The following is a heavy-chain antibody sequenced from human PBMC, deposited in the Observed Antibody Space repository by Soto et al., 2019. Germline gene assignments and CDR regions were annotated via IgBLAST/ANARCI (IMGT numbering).Heavy chain of an antibody. D-gene: IGHD2-15*01. Sequence: QVQLVQSGAEVKKPGSSVKVSCKASGGTFSSYAISWVRQAPGQGLEWMGGIIPIFGTANYAQKFQGRVTITADESTSTAYMELSSPRSEDTAVYYCAREVGVVVVAASWFDPWGQGTLVTVSS. CDR2: IIPIFGTA. CDR1: GGTFSSYA. CDR3: AREVGVVVVAASWFDP. V-gene: IGHV1-69*12. J-gene: IGHJ5*02.